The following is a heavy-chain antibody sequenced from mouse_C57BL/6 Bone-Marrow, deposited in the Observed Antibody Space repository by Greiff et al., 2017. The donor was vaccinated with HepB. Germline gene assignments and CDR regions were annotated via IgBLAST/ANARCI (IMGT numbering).Heavy chain of an antibody. Sequence: QVQLQQPGAELVKPGASVKVSCKASGYTFTSYWMHWVKQRPGQGLEWIGRIHPSDSDTNYNQKFKGKATLTVDKSSSPAYMQLSSLTSEDSAVYYCAIIPITTVVANWYFDVWGTGTTVTVSS. V-gene: IGHV1-74*01. CDR2: IHPSDSDT. CDR3: AIIPITTVVANWYFDV. CDR1: GYTFTSYW. J-gene: IGHJ1*03. D-gene: IGHD1-1*01.